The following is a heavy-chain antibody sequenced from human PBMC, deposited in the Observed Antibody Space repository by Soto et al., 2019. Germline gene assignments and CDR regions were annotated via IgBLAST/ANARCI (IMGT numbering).Heavy chain of an antibody. V-gene: IGHV4-39*02. D-gene: IGHD3-9*01. CDR2: IYYSGST. CDR1: GGSISSSSYY. CDR3: ARDMKLTGYYMDYYGMDV. Sequence: SETLSLTCTVSGGSISSSSYYWGWIRQPPGKGLEWIGSIYYSGSTYYNPSLKSRVTISVDTSKNQFSLKLSSVTAADTAVYYCARDMKLTGYYMDYYGMDVWGQGTTVTVSS. J-gene: IGHJ6*02.